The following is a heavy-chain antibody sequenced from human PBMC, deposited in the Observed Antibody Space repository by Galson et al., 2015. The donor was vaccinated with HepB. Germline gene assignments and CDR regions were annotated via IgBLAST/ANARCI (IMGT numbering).Heavy chain of an antibody. Sequence: SLRLSCAASGFTFNNYAMNWVRQAPRKGLEWVSGIIDSGKRTYYADSVKGRFTISRDNSKNTVYLQMDNLRAEDTAIYYCAKGAGGSGRYWGQGTLVTVSS. J-gene: IGHJ4*02. CDR3: AKGAGGSGRY. CDR2: IIDSGKRT. V-gene: IGHV3-23*01. CDR1: GFTFNNYA. D-gene: IGHD3-10*01.